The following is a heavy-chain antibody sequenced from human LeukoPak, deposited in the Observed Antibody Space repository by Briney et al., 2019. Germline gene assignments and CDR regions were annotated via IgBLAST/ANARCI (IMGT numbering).Heavy chain of an antibody. Sequence: GGSLRLSCAASGFTVSSNYMSWVRQAPGKGLEWVSVIYSGGSTYYADSVKGRFTISRDNSKNTLYLQMNSLRAEDTAVYYCAKYNYGFGLDYWGQGTLVTVSS. CDR2: IYSGGST. J-gene: IGHJ4*02. V-gene: IGHV3-53*01. D-gene: IGHD5-18*01. CDR1: GFTVSSNY. CDR3: AKYNYGFGLDY.